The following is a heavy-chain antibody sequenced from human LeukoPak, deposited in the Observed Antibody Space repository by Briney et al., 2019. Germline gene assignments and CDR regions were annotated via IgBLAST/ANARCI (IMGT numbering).Heavy chain of an antibody. V-gene: IGHV3-23*01. CDR2: ISGSGGST. J-gene: IGHJ4*02. CDR3: AKVQEYYYASSGYKDY. Sequence: AGSLRLSCAASGFTFSSYAMSWVRQAPGKGLEWVSAISGSGGSTYYADSVKGRFTISRDNSKNTLYLQMNSLRAEDTAVYYCAKVQEYYYASSGYKDYWGQGTLVTVSS. CDR1: GFTFSSYA. D-gene: IGHD3-22*01.